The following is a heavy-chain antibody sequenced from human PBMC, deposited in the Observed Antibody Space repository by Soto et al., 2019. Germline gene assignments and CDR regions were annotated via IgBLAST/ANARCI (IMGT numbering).Heavy chain of an antibody. CDR1: GFTFSSYA. Sequence: GGSLRLSCAASGFTFSSYAMHWVRQAPGKGLEWVAVISYDGSNKYYADSVKGRFTISRDNSKNTLYLQMNSLRAEDTAVYYCARDFYYDSSGYSYWGQGTLVTVSS. CDR3: ARDFYYDSSGYSY. D-gene: IGHD3-22*01. CDR2: ISYDGSNK. J-gene: IGHJ4*02. V-gene: IGHV3-30-3*01.